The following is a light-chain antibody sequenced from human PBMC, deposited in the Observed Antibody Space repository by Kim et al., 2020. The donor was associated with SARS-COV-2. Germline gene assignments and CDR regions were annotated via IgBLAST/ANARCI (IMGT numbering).Light chain of an antibody. CDR1: QDIRTD. CDR3: LQDYIYPRA. Sequence: IQMTQSPSTLSASVGDRVTITCRASQDIRTDLGWYQQKAGKAPKVLIYGASTLHSGVPSRFSGSGSGTDFTLTISSLQPEDFATYYCLQDYIYPRAFGQGTKVDIK. J-gene: IGKJ1*01. CDR2: GAS. V-gene: IGKV1-6*01.